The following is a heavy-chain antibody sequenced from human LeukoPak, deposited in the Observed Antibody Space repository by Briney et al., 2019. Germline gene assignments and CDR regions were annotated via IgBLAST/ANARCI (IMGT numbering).Heavy chain of an antibody. J-gene: IGHJ6*03. V-gene: IGHV1-18*01. CDR2: ISAYNGNT. CDR3: ARDMPQFPRFNCSSTSCYTGGHYYYYYYMDV. Sequence: ASVKVSCTASGYTFTSYGISWVRQAPGQGLEWMGWISAYNGNTNYAQKLQGRVTMTTDTSTSTAYMELRSLRSDDTAVYYCARDMPQFPRFNCSSTSCYTGGHYYYYYYMDVWGKGTTVTVSS. D-gene: IGHD2-2*02. CDR1: GYTFTSYG.